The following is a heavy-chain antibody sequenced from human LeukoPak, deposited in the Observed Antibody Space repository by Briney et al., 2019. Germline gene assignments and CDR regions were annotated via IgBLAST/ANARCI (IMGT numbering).Heavy chain of an antibody. Sequence: PGGSLRLSCAASGFTFSSYAMSWVRQAPGKGLEWVSAISGSGGSTYYADSVKGRFTISRDNSKNTLYLQMNSLRAEDTAVYYCANSFSYYYDSSGYYPDYWGQGTLVTVSS. CDR3: ANSFSYYYDSSGYYPDY. CDR2: ISGSGGST. CDR1: GFTFSSYA. D-gene: IGHD3-22*01. V-gene: IGHV3-23*01. J-gene: IGHJ4*02.